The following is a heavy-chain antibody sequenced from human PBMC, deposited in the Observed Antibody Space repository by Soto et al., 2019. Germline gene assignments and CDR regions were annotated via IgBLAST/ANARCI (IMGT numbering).Heavy chain of an antibody. Sequence: SETLSLTCTVSGGSISSGTYYWGWIRQPPGKGLEWIGSLYYTGRTYNSPSLKSRVTISVDTSKNHFSLNLTSVTAADTAVYYCARRLARGVIGWFDPWGQGTLVTDSS. CDR2: LYYTGRT. CDR3: ARRLARGVIGWFDP. CDR1: GGSISSGTYY. J-gene: IGHJ5*02. V-gene: IGHV4-39*02. D-gene: IGHD3-10*01.